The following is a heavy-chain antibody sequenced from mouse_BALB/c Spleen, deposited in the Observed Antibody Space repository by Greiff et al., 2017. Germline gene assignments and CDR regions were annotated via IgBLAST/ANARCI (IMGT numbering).Heavy chain of an antibody. V-gene: IGHV1-12*01. Sequence: QVQLQQPGAELVKPGASVKMSCKASGYTFTSYNMHWVKQTPGQGLEWIGAIYPGNGDTSYNQKFKGKATLTADKSSSTAYMQLSSLTSEDSAVYYCAREGGVYYGYENYAMDYWGQGTSVTVSS. J-gene: IGHJ4*01. CDR1: GYTFTSYN. D-gene: IGHD2-2*01. CDR3: AREGGVYYGYENYAMDY. CDR2: IYPGNGDT.